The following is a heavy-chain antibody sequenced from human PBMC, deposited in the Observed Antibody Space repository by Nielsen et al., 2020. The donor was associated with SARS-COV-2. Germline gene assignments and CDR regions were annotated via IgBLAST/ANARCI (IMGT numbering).Heavy chain of an antibody. D-gene: IGHD3-10*01. J-gene: IGHJ3*02. Sequence: WIRQPPGKGLEWVAVISYDGSNKYYADSVKGRFTISRDNSKNTLYLQMNSLRAEDTAVYYCAKEKYYYGSGSKSAYAFDIWGQGTMVTVSS. V-gene: IGHV3-30*18. CDR2: ISYDGSNK. CDR3: AKEKYYYGSGSKSAYAFDI.